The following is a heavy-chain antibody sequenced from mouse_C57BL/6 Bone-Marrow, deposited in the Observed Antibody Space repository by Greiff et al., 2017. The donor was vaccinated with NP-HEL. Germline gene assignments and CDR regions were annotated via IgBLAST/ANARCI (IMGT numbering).Heavy chain of an antibody. CDR3: TRGGWLLRYFDD. J-gene: IGHJ2*01. D-gene: IGHD2-3*01. Sequence: VQLQQSGAELVRPGASVTLSCKASGYTFTDYEMHWVKQTPVHGLEWIGAIDPETGGTAYNQKFKGKAILTADKSSSTAYMELRSLTSEDSAVYYCTRGGWLLRYFDDWGQGTTLTVSS. CDR2: IDPETGGT. CDR1: GYTFTDYE. V-gene: IGHV1-15*01.